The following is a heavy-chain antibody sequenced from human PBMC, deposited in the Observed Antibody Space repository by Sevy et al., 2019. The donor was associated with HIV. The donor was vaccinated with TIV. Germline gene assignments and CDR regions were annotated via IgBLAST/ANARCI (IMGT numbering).Heavy chain of an antibody. Sequence: GGSLRLSCAASGFTFRSYGMHWVRQAPGKGLEWVAVISYDGSNKYYAHSVKGRFTISRDNSKNTLYLQMNSLRAEDTAVYYCAKDRGSSWARFDYWGQGTLVTVSS. D-gene: IGHD6-13*01. CDR3: AKDRGSSWARFDY. V-gene: IGHV3-30*18. J-gene: IGHJ4*02. CDR2: ISYDGSNK. CDR1: GFTFRSYG.